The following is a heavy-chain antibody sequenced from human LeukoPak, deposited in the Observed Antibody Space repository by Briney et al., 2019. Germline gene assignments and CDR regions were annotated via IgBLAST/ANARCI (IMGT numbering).Heavy chain of an antibody. J-gene: IGHJ6*03. CDR1: GGSISSYY. CDR2: IYYSGST. D-gene: IGHD5-12*01. CDR3: ASSGSGYDYDNYYYYYMDV. V-gene: IGHV4-59*01. Sequence: SETLSLTCTVSGGSISSYYWSWIRQPPGKGLEWIGHIYYSGSTNYNPSLKSRVTISVDTSKNQFSLKLSSVTAADTAVYYCASSGSGYDYDNYYYYYMDVWGKGTTVTVSS.